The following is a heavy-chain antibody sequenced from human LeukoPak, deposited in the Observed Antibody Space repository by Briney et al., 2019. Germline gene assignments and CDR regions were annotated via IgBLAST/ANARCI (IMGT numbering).Heavy chain of an antibody. J-gene: IGHJ4*02. V-gene: IGHV4-59*01. CDR2: IYYSGST. CDR3: ARDSGGYHLFDS. D-gene: IGHD3-22*01. CDR1: GGSISSYY. Sequence: SETLSLACTVSGGSISSYYWSWIRQPPGKGLEGIGYIYYSGSTNYNPSLKSRVTISVDTSKNQFSLKLSSVTAADTAVYYCARDSGGYHLFDSWGQGTLVTVSS.